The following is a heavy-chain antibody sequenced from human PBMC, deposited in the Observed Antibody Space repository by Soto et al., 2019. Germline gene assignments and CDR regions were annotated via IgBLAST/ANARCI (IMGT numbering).Heavy chain of an antibody. CDR3: ARDLNGQSNYYYYGMDV. Sequence: GGSLRLCCAASGFTFSSYWMHWVRQAPGKGLVWVSRINSDGSSTSYADSVKGRFTISRDNAKNTLYLQMNSLRAEDTAVYYCARDLNGQSNYYYYGMDVWGQGTTVTVSS. V-gene: IGHV3-74*01. J-gene: IGHJ6*02. CDR2: INSDGSST. D-gene: IGHD2-8*01. CDR1: GFTFSSYW.